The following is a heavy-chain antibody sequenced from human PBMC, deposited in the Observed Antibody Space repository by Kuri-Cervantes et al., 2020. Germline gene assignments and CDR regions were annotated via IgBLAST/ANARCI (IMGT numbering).Heavy chain of an antibody. CDR1: GFIFSSYG. Sequence: GESLKISCAASGFIFSSYGMQWVRQAPGKGLEWVTFIRYDGSIRYYADAVKGRFTISRENAKNSLYLQMNSLRAGDTAVYYCARSGSTVTTMGWYFDLWGRGTLVTVSS. J-gene: IGHJ2*01. D-gene: IGHD4-17*01. V-gene: IGHV3-30*02. CDR3: ARSGSTVTTMGWYFDL. CDR2: IRYDGSIR.